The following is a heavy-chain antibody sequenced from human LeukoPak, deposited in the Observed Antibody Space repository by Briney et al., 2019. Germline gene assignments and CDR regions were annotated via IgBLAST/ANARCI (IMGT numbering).Heavy chain of an antibody. J-gene: IGHJ4*02. Sequence: ASVKVSCKASGYTFTSYYIHWVRQAPGQGLEWMGIINPSGGSTTYAQKFQGRVTMTRDTSTSTVYMELSSLTSEDTAVYYCARSAAVAGTYPPVDYWGQGTPVTVSS. D-gene: IGHD6-19*01. CDR3: ARSAAVAGTYPPVDY. CDR1: GYTFTSYY. V-gene: IGHV1-46*01. CDR2: INPSGGST.